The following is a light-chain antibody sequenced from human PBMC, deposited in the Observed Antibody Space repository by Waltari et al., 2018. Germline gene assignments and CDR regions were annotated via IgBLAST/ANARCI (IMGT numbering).Light chain of an antibody. Sequence: DIVMTQSPDSLAVSLGERATIKCKSSHTVLYSSNNKYCVAWYQQKPGQPPKLLIYWASTRESGVPDRYSGSGSGTDFTLTISSLQAEDVAVYYCQQYCSTPLFTFGPGTKVDI. CDR3: QQYCSTPLFT. V-gene: IGKV4-1*01. J-gene: IGKJ3*01. CDR2: WAS. CDR1: HTVLYSSNNKYC.